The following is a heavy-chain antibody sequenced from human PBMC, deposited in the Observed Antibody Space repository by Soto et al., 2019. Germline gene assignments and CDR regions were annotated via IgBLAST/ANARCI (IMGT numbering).Heavy chain of an antibody. V-gene: IGHV1-18*03. D-gene: IGHD3-22*01. J-gene: IGHJ4*02. CDR3: ARDSRRYYYDSKPEIVY. CDR2: ISAYNGNT. Sequence: QVQLVQSGAEVKKPGASVKVSCKASGYTFTSYGISWVRQAPGQGLEWMGWISAYNGNTNYEQKLQGRVNMTADTFLCTAYMELRSLRSDDMAVYYCARDSRRYYYDSKPEIVYWGQGTLVTASS. CDR1: GYTFTSYG.